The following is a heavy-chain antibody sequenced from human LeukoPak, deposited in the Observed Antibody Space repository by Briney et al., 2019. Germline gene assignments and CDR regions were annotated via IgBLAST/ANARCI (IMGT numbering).Heavy chain of an antibody. V-gene: IGHV3-23*01. D-gene: IGHD6-19*01. CDR2: IGGSGGST. CDR3: AKGVAVAGPFDY. Sequence: PGASLRLSCAASGFTFSSYAMSWVRQAPGKGLEWVSAIGGSGGSTYYADSVKGRFTISRDNSKNTLYLQMNSLRAEDTAVYYCAKGVAVAGPFDYWGQGTLVTVSS. CDR1: GFTFSSYA. J-gene: IGHJ4*02.